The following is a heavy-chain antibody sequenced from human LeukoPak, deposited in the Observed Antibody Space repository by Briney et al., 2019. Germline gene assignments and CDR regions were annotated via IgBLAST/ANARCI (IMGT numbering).Heavy chain of an antibody. V-gene: IGHV3-21*03. D-gene: IGHD3-22*01. J-gene: IGHJ4*02. Sequence: NPGGSLRLSCAASGFTFSSYSMNWVRQAPGKGLEWVSSISSSSSYIYYADSVKGRFTISRDNAKNSLYLQMNSLRAEDTAVYYCARVRHYDSSGPGYWGQGTLVTVSS. CDR2: ISSSSSYI. CDR3: ARVRHYDSSGPGY. CDR1: GFTFSSYS.